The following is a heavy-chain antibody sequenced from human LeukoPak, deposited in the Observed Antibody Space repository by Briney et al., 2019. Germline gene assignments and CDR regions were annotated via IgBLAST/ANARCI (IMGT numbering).Heavy chain of an antibody. Sequence: PGGSLRLSCAASGFTVNSNYMSWVRQAPGKGLEWVSVIYSGGSTYYADSVKGRFTISRDNSKNMVYLQMNSLRAEDTAVYYCAKEGFPDYYDSSGPYWYFDLWGRGTQVTVSS. CDR3: AKEGFPDYYDSSGPYWYFDL. CDR1: GFTVNSNY. V-gene: IGHV3-53*01. D-gene: IGHD3-22*01. J-gene: IGHJ2*01. CDR2: IYSGGST.